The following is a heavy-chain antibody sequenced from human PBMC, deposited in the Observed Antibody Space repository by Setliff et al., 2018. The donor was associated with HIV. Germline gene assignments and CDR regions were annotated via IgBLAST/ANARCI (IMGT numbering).Heavy chain of an antibody. D-gene: IGHD3-16*01. J-gene: IGHJ3*02. V-gene: IGHV4-39*01. CDR2: FYYNGDS. CDR3: ARWGEPAQRAFDI. Sequence: PEETLSLTCTVSGDSVNDRSYFWGWIRQPPGKGLEWIATFYYNGDSRYNPSLKSRVTISVDTSKNQFSLNLYSVTAADTAVYYCARWGEPAQRAFDIWGQGTLVTVS. CDR1: GDSVNDRSYF.